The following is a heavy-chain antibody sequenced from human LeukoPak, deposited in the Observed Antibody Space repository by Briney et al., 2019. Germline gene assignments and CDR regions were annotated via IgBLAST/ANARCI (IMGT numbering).Heavy chain of an antibody. Sequence: PSETLSLTCAVYGGSFSGYYWSWIRQPPGKGLEWIGEINHSGSTNYNPSLKSRVTISVDTSKNQLSLKLSSVTAADTAVYYCARGRGIVATIKVYYFDYWGQGTLVTVSS. D-gene: IGHD5-12*01. V-gene: IGHV4-34*01. CDR2: INHSGST. CDR1: GGSFSGYY. J-gene: IGHJ4*02. CDR3: ARGRGIVATIKVYYFDY.